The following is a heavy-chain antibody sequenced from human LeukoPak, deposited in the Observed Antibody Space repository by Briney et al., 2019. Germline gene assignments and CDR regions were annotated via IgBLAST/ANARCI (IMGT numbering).Heavy chain of an antibody. CDR1: GFTFNNYA. D-gene: IGHD3-22*01. CDR3: ANDRPLDYESGGTMVDH. J-gene: IGHJ4*02. Sequence: GGSLRLSCAASGFTFNNYAMTWVRQAPGEGLEWVSRISSSGGSTYYADSVKGRFTISRDNSKNTLYLQMNSLRAEDTAVYYCANDRPLDYESGGTMVDHWGQGTLVTVSS. CDR2: ISSSGGST. V-gene: IGHV3-23*01.